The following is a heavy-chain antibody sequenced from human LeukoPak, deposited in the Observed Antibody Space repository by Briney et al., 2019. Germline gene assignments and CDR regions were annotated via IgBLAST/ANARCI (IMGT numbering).Heavy chain of an antibody. CDR1: GSTFTSSW. CDR3: ARTFPLDSALAF. CDR2: MDPGGSDT. V-gene: IGHV5-51*01. J-gene: IGHJ4*02. Sequence: GASLKISCKTSGSTFTSSWIGWVRQMPGRGLEWMALMDPGGSDTRYSPSFQGQVTVSADKSISTAYLQWSSLKASDTAMYYCARTFPLDSALAFWGQGTLVTVSS. D-gene: IGHD5-18*01.